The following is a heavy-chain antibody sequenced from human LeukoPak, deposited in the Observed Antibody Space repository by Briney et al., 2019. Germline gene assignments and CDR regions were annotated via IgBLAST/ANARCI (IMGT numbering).Heavy chain of an antibody. Sequence: ASVKDSCKASGYTFTSYGISWVRQAPGQGLEWMGWISAYNGNTNYAQKLQGRVTMTTDTSTSTAYMELRSLRSDDTAVYYCARVVNARGYMDVWGKGTTVTVSS. CDR1: GYTFTSYG. V-gene: IGHV1-18*01. CDR2: ISAYNGNT. D-gene: IGHD2-21*01. J-gene: IGHJ6*03. CDR3: ARVVNARGYMDV.